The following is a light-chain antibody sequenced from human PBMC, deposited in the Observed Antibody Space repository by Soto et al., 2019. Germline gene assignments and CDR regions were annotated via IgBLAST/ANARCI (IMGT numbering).Light chain of an antibody. J-gene: IGKJ4*01. Sequence: DFQMTQSPSSLSASVGDRVNITCRASQSITRYLNWYQQKPGKAPNLLIYATSNLQTGVPLRFSGSGFGTDFTLTINNRQPEDFATYYCQQSYSVPRTFGGGTKVEI. CDR2: ATS. CDR1: QSITRY. CDR3: QQSYSVPRT. V-gene: IGKV1-39*01.